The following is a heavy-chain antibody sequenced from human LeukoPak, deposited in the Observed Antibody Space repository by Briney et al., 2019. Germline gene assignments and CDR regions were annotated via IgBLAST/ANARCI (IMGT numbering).Heavy chain of an antibody. D-gene: IGHD6-19*01. V-gene: IGHV3-23*01. CDR2: ISGSGGST. CDR1: GFTFSNYG. J-gene: IGHJ4*02. Sequence: PGGSLRLSCAASGFTFSNYGMSWVRQAPGKGLEWVSTISGSGGSTYYADSVKGRFTISRDNSKNTMYLQMNSLRAEDTAVYYCARNGVAGTDYWGQGTLVTVSS. CDR3: ARNGVAGTDY.